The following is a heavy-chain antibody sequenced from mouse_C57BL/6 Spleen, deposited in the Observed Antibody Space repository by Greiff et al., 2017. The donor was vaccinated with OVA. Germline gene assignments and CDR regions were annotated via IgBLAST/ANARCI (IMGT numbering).Heavy chain of an antibody. V-gene: IGHV1-52*01. CDR2: IDPSDSET. J-gene: IGHJ1*03. D-gene: IGHD3-1*01. Sequence: VKLQQPGAELVRPGSSVKLSCKASGYTFTSYWMHWVKQRPIQGLEWIGNIDPSDSETHYNQKFKDKATLTVDKSSSTAYMQLSSLTSEDSAVYYCARSGRTGYWYFDVWGTGPTVTVSS. CDR1: GYTFTSYW. CDR3: ARSGRTGYWYFDV.